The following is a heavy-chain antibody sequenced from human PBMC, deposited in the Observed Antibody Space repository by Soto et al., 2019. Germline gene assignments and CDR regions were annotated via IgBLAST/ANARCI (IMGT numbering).Heavy chain of an antibody. CDR3: ARGGENIAARPYYYYGMDV. J-gene: IGHJ6*02. CDR1: GFTFSSYA. D-gene: IGHD6-6*01. CDR2: ISGSGGST. Sequence: GGSLRLSCAASGFTFSSYAMSWVRQAPGKGLEWVSAISGSGGSTYYADSVKGRFTISRDNSKNTLYLQMNSLRAEDTAVYYCARGGENIAARPYYYYGMDVWGQGTTVTVSS. V-gene: IGHV3-23*01.